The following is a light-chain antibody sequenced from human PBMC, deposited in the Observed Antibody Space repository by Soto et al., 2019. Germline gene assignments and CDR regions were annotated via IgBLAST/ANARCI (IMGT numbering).Light chain of an antibody. CDR3: SSYTRSSTPCV. V-gene: IGLV2-18*02. CDR2: EVS. Sequence: QSVLTQPPSVSGSPGQSVTISCTGTSSDVGSYNRVSWYQQPPGTAPKLIIYEVSNRPSGVPDRLSGSKSGNTASLTISGLQAEDEADYYCSSYTRSSTPCVFGTGTKVTVL. J-gene: IGLJ1*01. CDR1: SSDVGSYNR.